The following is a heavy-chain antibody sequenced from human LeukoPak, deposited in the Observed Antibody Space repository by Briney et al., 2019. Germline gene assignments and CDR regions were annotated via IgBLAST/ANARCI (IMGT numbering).Heavy chain of an antibody. CDR1: EFTFSSYG. CDR3: AKDPRSGTYYTRWTFGVGY. J-gene: IGHJ4*02. D-gene: IGHD3-10*01. CDR2: IRYDGSNK. V-gene: IGHV3-30*02. Sequence: PGGSLRLSCAASEFTFSSYGMHWVRQAAGKGLEWVAFIRYDGSNKNYADSVKGRFTVSRDNSKNTLYLQMNSLRPEDTAVYYCAKDPRSGTYYTRWTFGVGYWGQGTLVTVSS.